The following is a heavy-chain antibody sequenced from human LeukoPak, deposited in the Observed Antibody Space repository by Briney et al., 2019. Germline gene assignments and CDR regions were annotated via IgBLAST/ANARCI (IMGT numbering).Heavy chain of an antibody. CDR3: ARETIAAAGMWFDY. J-gene: IGHJ4*02. Sequence: SETLSLTCTVSGGSISSHYGSWIRQPPGKGREWSGYIYYSGSTNYNPSLKSRVTISVDTSKNQFSLKLSSVTAADTAVYYCARETIAAAGMWFDYWGQGTLVTVSS. V-gene: IGHV4-59*11. CDR2: IYYSGST. D-gene: IGHD6-13*01. CDR1: GGSISSHY.